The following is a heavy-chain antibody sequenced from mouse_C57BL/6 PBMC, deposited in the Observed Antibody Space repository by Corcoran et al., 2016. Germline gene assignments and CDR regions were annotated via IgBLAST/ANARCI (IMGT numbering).Heavy chain of an antibody. V-gene: IGHV1-26*01. CDR2: INPNNGGT. J-gene: IGHJ2*01. CDR1: GYTFTDYY. D-gene: IGHD3-3*01. CDR3: ARWGTGSYYFDY. Sequence: VQLQQSGPELVKPGASVKISCKASGYTFTDYYINWVKQSHGKSLEWIGDINPNNGGTSYNQKFKGKATLTVDKSSSTAYMELRSLTSEDSAVYYCARWGTGSYYFDYWGQGTTLTVSS.